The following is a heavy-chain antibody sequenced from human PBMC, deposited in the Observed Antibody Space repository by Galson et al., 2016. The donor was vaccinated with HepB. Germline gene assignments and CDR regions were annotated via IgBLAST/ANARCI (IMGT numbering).Heavy chain of an antibody. CDR1: GFAFSNYA. J-gene: IGHJ3*01. Sequence: LRLSCAASGFAFSNYAMSWVRQAPGKGLEWVSGLSETGGATYYAASAKGRFTVSRDNSRNTLHLQMRSLRAEDTAVYYCAKRRELADDAFDVWGQGTLVTVS. CDR2: LSETGGAT. D-gene: IGHD3-10*01. V-gene: IGHV3-23*01. CDR3: AKRRELADDAFDV.